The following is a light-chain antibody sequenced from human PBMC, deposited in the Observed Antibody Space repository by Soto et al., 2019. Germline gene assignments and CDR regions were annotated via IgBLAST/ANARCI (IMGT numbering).Light chain of an antibody. J-gene: IGKJ5*01. CDR1: QGISSY. Sequence: DIQFTQSPSFLSASVGDRVTITCRASQGISSYLAWYQQKPGKAPKLXIYAASTLQSGVPSRFSGSGSGTEFTLTISSLQPEDFATYYCQQLNSYTITFGQGTRLEIK. CDR3: QQLNSYTIT. V-gene: IGKV1-9*01. CDR2: AAS.